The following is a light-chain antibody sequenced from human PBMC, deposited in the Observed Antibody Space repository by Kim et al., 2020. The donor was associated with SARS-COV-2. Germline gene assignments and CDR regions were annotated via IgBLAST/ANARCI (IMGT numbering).Light chain of an antibody. V-gene: IGLV2-8*01. J-gene: IGLJ2*01. CDR3: SSYVGSDVV. CDR1: SSDIGGYNY. CDR2: EVS. Sequence: QSALTQPPSASGSPGQSVTISCTGTSSDIGGYNYVSWYQQHPGKAPKVMIYEVSERPSGVPDRFSGSKSGNTASLTVSGLQAEDEANYYCSSYVGSDVVFGGGTQLTVL.